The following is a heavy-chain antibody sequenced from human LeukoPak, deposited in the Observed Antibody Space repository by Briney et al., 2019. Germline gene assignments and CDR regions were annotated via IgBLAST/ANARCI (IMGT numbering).Heavy chain of an antibody. D-gene: IGHD6-13*01. CDR2: IIPIFGTA. CDR1: GGTFSSYA. V-gene: IGHV1-69*06. CDR3: ARIAAAGTFDY. J-gene: IGHJ4*02. Sequence: GASVKVSCKASGGTFSSYAISWVRQAPGQGLEWMGGIIPIFGTANYAQKFQGRVTITADKSTSTVYMELSSLRSEDTAVYYCARIAAAGTFDYWGQGTLVTISS.